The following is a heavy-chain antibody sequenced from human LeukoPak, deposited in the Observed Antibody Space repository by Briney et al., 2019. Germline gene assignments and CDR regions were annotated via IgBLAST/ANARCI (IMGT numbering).Heavy chain of an antibody. V-gene: IGHV1-18*01. CDR3: ARDPTMVVVVVSALYGMDV. D-gene: IGHD3-22*01. CDR1: GYTFTSYG. J-gene: IGHJ6*02. Sequence: ASVKVSCEASGYTFTSYGISWVRQAPGQGLEWMGWISAYNGNTNYAQKFQGRVTMTSDTSTSTVYMELSSLRSEDTAVFYCARDPTMVVVVVSALYGMDVWGQGTSVTVSS. CDR2: ISAYNGNT.